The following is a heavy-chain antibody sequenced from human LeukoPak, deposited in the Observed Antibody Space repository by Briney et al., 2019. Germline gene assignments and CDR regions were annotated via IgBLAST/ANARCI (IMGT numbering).Heavy chain of an antibody. CDR2: ISSSSSYI. Sequence: GGSLRLSCAASGFTFSSYSMNWVRQAPGKGLEWDSSISSSSSYIYYADSVKGRFTISRDNAKNSLYLQMNSLRAEDTAVYYCARVAADIVVVPAALNDYWGQGTLVTVSS. D-gene: IGHD2-2*01. CDR3: ARVAADIVVVPAALNDY. CDR1: GFTFSSYS. V-gene: IGHV3-21*01. J-gene: IGHJ4*02.